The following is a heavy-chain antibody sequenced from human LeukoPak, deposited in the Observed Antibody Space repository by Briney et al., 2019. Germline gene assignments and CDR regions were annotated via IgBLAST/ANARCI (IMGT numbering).Heavy chain of an antibody. CDR3: ARDKLELRAIDY. CDR1: GYTFTGYY. Sequence: ASVKVSCKASGYTFTGYYMHWVRQAPGQGLEWMGWINPNSGGKNYAHKFKGRFTMTRDTSISTAYMELSRLRSDDTAVYYCARDKLELRAIDYWGQGALVTVSS. D-gene: IGHD1-26*01. CDR2: INPNSGGK. J-gene: IGHJ4*02. V-gene: IGHV1-2*02.